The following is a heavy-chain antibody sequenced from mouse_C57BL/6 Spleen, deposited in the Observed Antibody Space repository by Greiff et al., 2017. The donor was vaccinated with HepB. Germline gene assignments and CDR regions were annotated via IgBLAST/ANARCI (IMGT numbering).Heavy chain of an antibody. D-gene: IGHD2-5*01. CDR1: GYAFSSSW. CDR2: IYPGDGDT. CDR3: ARGSYYSNYYAMDY. J-gene: IGHJ4*01. Sequence: QVQLQQSGPELVKPGASVKISCKASGYAFSSSWMNWVKQRPGKGLEWIGRIYPGDGDTNYNGKFKGKATLTADKSSSTAYMPLSSLTSEDSAVYFCARGSYYSNYYAMDYWGQGTSVTVSS. V-gene: IGHV1-82*01.